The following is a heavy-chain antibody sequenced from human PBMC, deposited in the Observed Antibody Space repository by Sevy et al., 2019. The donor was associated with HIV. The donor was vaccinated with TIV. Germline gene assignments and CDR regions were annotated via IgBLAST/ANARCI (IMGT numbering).Heavy chain of an antibody. V-gene: IGHV4-59*13. Sequence: SETLSLTCAVSGDSISGYYWGWIRQPPGKGLEWIGYMYYSGSTKYYPSLKSRVTISVDTSKNQFSLKLSSVTAADTAVYYCARVYSSGREWPGWFDPRGQGTLVTVSS. CDR2: MYYSGST. J-gene: IGHJ5*02. CDR3: ARVYSSGREWPGWFDP. D-gene: IGHD3-22*01. CDR1: GDSISGYY.